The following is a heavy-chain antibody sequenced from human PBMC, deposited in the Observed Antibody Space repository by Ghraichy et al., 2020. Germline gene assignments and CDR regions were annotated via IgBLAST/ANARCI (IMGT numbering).Heavy chain of an antibody. D-gene: IGHD1-20*01. CDR2: IYYSGST. CDR1: GGSISSYY. CDR3: ARGLYNWNDHDAFDI. V-gene: IGHV4-59*01. Sequence: SETLSLTCTVSGGSISSYYWSWIRQPPGKGLEWIGYIYYSGSTNYNPSLKSRVTISVDTSKNQFSLKLSSVTAADTAVYYCARGLYNWNDHDAFDIWGQGTMVTVSS. J-gene: IGHJ3*02.